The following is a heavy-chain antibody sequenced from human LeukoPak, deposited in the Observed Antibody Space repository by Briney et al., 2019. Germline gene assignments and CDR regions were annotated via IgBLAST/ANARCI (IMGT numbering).Heavy chain of an antibody. CDR3: ARTQIVPAAIPPGSDY. D-gene: IGHD2-2*02. Sequence: GGSLRLSCAASGFTFSSYSMNWVRQAPGKGLEWVSYISSSSTSIYYSYSVKGRFTISRDNAKNSLYLQMNDLRADDTAVYYCARTQIVPAAIPPGSDYWGQGTLVTVSS. V-gene: IGHV3-48*01. J-gene: IGHJ4*02. CDR2: ISSSSTSI. CDR1: GFTFSSYS.